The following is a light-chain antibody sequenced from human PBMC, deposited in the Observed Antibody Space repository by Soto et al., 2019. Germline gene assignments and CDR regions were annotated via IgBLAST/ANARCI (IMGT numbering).Light chain of an antibody. J-gene: IGKJ1*01. CDR1: QSVSNNY. Sequence: EIVLTQSPGTLSLSPGERATLSCRASQSVSNNYLAWYQQKPAQAPRLLIYGASNRATGIPDRFSGSGSGTDFTLTISRLEPEDVAVYYCQQYGSSGTFGQGTKVEIK. CDR3: QQYGSSGT. V-gene: IGKV3-20*01. CDR2: GAS.